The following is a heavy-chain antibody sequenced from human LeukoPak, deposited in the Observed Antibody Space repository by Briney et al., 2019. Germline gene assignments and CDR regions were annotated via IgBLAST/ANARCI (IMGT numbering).Heavy chain of an antibody. Sequence: ASVKVSCKASGYTFTSYYMNWVRQAPEQGLEWMGMINPSGGSTTYAQNFQGRVTMTRDTSTSTVYMELSSLRSEDTAVYYCARDGVKYDILTGLPYWGQGTLVTVSS. D-gene: IGHD3-9*01. J-gene: IGHJ4*02. CDR2: INPSGGST. CDR1: GYTFTSYY. CDR3: ARDGVKYDILTGLPY. V-gene: IGHV1-46*01.